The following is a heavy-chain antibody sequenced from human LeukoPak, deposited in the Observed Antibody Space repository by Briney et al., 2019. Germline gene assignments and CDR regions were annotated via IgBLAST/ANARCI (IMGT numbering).Heavy chain of an antibody. CDR2: SIPIFGTA. CDR1: GGTFSSYA. CDR3: ARSPYYYDSSLFGQYYYYYMDV. V-gene: IGHV1-69*06. Sequence: ASVKVSCKASGGTFSSYAISWVRQAPGQGLEWRGGSIPIFGTANYAQKFQGRVTITADKSTSTAYMELSSLRSEDTAVYYCARSPYYYDSSLFGQYYYYYMDVWGKGTTVTVSS. D-gene: IGHD3-22*01. J-gene: IGHJ6*03.